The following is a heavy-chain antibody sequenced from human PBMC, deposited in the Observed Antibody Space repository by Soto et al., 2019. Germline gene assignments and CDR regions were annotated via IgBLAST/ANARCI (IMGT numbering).Heavy chain of an antibody. V-gene: IGHV1-2*02. CDR1: GYTFTGYY. Sequence: GASVKVSCKASGYTFTGYYMHWVRQAPGQGLEWMGWINPNSGGTNYAQKFQGRLTISKDTSKSQVVLTMTNMDPVDTATYYCARQEYYYDSSGYRNDYWGQGTLVTVSS. CDR2: INPNSGGT. CDR3: ARQEYYYDSSGYRNDY. D-gene: IGHD3-22*01. J-gene: IGHJ4*02.